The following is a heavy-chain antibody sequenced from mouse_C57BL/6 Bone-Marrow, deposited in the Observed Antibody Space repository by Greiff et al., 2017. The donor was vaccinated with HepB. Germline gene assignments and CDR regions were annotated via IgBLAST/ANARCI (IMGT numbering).Heavy chain of an antibody. D-gene: IGHD2-1*01. CDR1: GFNIKDYY. J-gene: IGHJ4*01. V-gene: IGHV14-2*01. CDR3: ATYGNLYYYAMDY. Sequence: EVKVEESGAELVKPGASVKLSCTASGFNIKDYYMHWVKQRTEQGLEWIGRIDPEDGETKYAPIFQGKATITADTSSNTAYLQLSSLTSEDTAVYYCATYGNLYYYAMDYGGQGTSVTVSS. CDR2: IDPEDGET.